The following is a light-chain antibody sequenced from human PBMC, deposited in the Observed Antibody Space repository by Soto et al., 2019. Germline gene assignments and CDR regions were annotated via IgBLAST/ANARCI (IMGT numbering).Light chain of an antibody. CDR1: QSISSSS. CDR3: QQYGSSSYT. Sequence: EIVLTQSPGTLSLSPGEIATLSCSASQSISSSSLAWYQQKPGQAPRLLIYAASSRATGIPDRFSGSGSGTDFTLTISRLEPEDFAVYYCQQYGSSSYTFGQGNQLEIK. V-gene: IGKV3-20*01. J-gene: IGKJ2*01. CDR2: AAS.